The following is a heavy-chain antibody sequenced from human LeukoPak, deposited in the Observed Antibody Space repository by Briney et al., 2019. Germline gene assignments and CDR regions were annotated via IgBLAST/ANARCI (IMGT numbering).Heavy chain of an antibody. CDR1: GYTFTSCD. Sequence: ASVKVSCKASGYTFTSCDINWVRQATGQGLEWMGWMNPNSGNTGYGQSFQGRITMTRDISIGTAYMELSNLTSEDTAIYYCTRGSSGRRDNWGKGTLVTVSA. V-gene: IGHV1-8*01. D-gene: IGHD6-19*01. CDR2: MNPNSGNT. CDR3: TRGSSGRRDN. J-gene: IGHJ4*02.